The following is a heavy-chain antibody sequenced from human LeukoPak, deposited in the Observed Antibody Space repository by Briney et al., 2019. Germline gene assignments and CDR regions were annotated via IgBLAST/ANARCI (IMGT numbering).Heavy chain of an antibody. CDR1: GFTFSSYA. Sequence: GGSLRLSCEASGFTFSSYAMHWVRQAPGKGLEWVAVISYDGSNKYYADSVKGRFTISRDNSKNTLYLQMNSLRAEDTAVYYCARDGRYCSSTTCYRDYYYGMDVWGQGTTVTVSS. J-gene: IGHJ6*02. V-gene: IGHV3-30-3*01. D-gene: IGHD2-2*02. CDR2: ISYDGSNK. CDR3: ARDGRYCSSTTCYRDYYYGMDV.